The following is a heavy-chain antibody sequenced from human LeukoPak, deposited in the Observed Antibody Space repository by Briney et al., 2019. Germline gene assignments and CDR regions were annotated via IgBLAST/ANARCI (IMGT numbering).Heavy chain of an antibody. D-gene: IGHD3-10*01. V-gene: IGHV1-69*05. J-gene: IGHJ4*02. CDR3: AHNYGSGSYYTYYFDY. CDR2: IIPIFGTA. Sequence: SVKVSCKASGGTFSSYAISWVRQTPGRGLEWMGGIIPIFGTANYAQKFQGRVTITTDESTSTAYMELSSLRSEDTAVYYCAHNYGSGSYYTYYFDYWGQGTLVTVSS. CDR1: GGTFSSYA.